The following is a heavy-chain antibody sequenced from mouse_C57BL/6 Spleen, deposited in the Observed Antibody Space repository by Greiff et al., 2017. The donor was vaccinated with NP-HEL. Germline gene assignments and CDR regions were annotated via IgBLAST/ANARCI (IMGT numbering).Heavy chain of an antibody. J-gene: IGHJ4*01. CDR2: ISSGSSTI. V-gene: IGHV5-17*01. Sequence: EVQRVESGGGLVKPGGSLKLSCAASGFTFSDYGMHWVRQAPEKGLEWVAYISSGSSTIYYADTVKGRFTISRDNAKNTLFLQMTSLRSEDTAMYYCAREAGPYYDYDGAMDYWGQGTSVTVSS. D-gene: IGHD2-4*01. CDR3: AREAGPYYDYDGAMDY. CDR1: GFTFSDYG.